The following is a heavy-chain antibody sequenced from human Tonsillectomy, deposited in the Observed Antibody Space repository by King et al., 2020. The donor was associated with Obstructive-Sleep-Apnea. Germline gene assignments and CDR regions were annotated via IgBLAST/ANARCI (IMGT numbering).Heavy chain of an antibody. Sequence: VQLKESGPGLVKPSETLSLTCTVSGGSINSYFWSWIRQPPGKGLEWIGYIYHSGSTNYNPSLKSRVTISVDTSKNQFFLKLSSVTAADTAVYYCARVGDSSSWYEAWFDPWGQGTLVTVSS. D-gene: IGHD6-13*01. CDR2: IYHSGST. CDR3: ARVGDSSSWYEAWFDP. V-gene: IGHV4-59*01. CDR1: GGSINSYF. J-gene: IGHJ5*02.